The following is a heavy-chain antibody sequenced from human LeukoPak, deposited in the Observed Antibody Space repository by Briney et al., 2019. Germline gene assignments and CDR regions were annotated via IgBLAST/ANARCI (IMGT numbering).Heavy chain of an antibody. CDR3: ARDHSLIMDRLLAPFIGADY. CDR2: INPSGGST. D-gene: IGHD2-15*01. CDR1: GYTFTSYY. J-gene: IGHJ4*02. V-gene: IGHV1-46*01. Sequence: ASVKVSCKASGYTFTSYYMHWVRQAPGQGLEWMGIINPSGGSTSYAQKFQGRVTMTRDTSTSTVYMELSSLRSEDTAVYYCARDHSLIMDRLLAPFIGADYWGQGTLVTVSS.